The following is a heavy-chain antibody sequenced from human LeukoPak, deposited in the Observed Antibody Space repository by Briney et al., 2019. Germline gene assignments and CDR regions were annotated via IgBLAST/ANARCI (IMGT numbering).Heavy chain of an antibody. V-gene: IGHV1-18*01. CDR1: GYTFTSYG. Sequence: AASVKVSCKASGYTFTSYGISWVRQAPGQGLEWMGWISAYNGNTNYAQKLQGRVTMTTDTSTSTAYMELRSLRSDDTAVYYCARDQYGSGDGYYCDYWGQGTLVTVSS. CDR2: ISAYNGNT. CDR3: ARDQYGSGDGYYCDY. D-gene: IGHD3-10*01. J-gene: IGHJ4*02.